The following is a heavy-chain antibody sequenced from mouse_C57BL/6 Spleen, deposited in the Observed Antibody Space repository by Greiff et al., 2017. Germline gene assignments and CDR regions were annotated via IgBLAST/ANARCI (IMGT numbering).Heavy chain of an antibody. J-gene: IGHJ2*01. CDR1: GYAFSSSW. Sequence: VQLVESGPELVKPGASVKISCKASGYAFSSSWMNWVKQRPGKGLEWIGRIYPGDGDTNYNGKFKGKATLTADKSSSTAYMQLSSLTSEDSAVYFCARDKLGYFDYWGQGTTLTVSS. V-gene: IGHV1-82*01. CDR3: ARDKLGYFDY. CDR2: IYPGDGDT.